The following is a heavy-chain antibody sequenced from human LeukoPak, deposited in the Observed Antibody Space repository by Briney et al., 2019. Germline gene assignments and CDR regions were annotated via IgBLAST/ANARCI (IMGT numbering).Heavy chain of an antibody. D-gene: IGHD4-23*01. CDR2: TYYRSKWYN. Sequence: SQTLSLTCALSGGSVSSNSAAWNWIRQSPSRGLEWLGRTYYRSKWYNDYAVSVKSRITINPDTSKNQFSLQLNSVTPEDTAVYYCARVTSDYGGTNYYYYGMDVWGQGTTVTVSS. CDR3: ARVTSDYGGTNYYYYGMDV. J-gene: IGHJ6*02. CDR1: GGSVSSNSAA. V-gene: IGHV6-1*01.